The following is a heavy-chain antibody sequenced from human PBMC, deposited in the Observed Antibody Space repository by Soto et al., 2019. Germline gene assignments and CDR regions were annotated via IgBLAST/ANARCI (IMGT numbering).Heavy chain of an antibody. J-gene: IGHJ5*02. Sequence: SVKVSCKASGGTFSSYTISWVRQAPGQGLEWMGRIIPILGIANYAQKFQGRVTITADKSTSTAYMELSSLRSEDTAVYYCARDEYSGYNDLYNWFDPWGQGTLVTVSS. V-gene: IGHV1-69*04. CDR1: GGTFSSYT. CDR2: IIPILGIA. D-gene: IGHD5-12*01. CDR3: ARDEYSGYNDLYNWFDP.